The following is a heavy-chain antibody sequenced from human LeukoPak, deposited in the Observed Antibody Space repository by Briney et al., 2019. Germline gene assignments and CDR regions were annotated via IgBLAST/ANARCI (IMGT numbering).Heavy chain of an antibody. J-gene: IGHJ3*02. Sequence: PSETLSLTCTVSGGSISSGSYYWSWIRQPAGKGLEWIGRIYTSGSTNYNPSLKSRVTMSVDTSKNQFSLKLSSVTAADTAVYYCARESVTIFGVVIMNDDAFDIWGQGTMVTVSS. CDR1: GGSISSGSYY. D-gene: IGHD3-3*01. V-gene: IGHV4-61*02. CDR3: ARESVTIFGVVIMNDDAFDI. CDR2: IYTSGST.